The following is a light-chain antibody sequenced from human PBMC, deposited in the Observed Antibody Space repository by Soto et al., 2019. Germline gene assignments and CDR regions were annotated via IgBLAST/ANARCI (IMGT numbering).Light chain of an antibody. CDR2: KAS. J-gene: IGKJ1*01. CDR3: QQYGSSPLWT. CDR1: QTISSW. V-gene: IGKV1-5*03. Sequence: DIQMTQSPSTLSASVGDRVTITCRASQTISSWLAWYQQKPGKAPKLLIYKASTLKSGVPSRFSGSGSGTDLTLTISRLEPEDFAVYYCQQYGSSPLWTFGQGTKVDI.